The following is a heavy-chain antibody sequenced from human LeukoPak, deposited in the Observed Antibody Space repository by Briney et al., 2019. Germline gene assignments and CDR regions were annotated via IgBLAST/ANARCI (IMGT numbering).Heavy chain of an antibody. D-gene: IGHD2/OR15-2a*01. CDR2: IYYSGST. CDR1: GGSISSYN. J-gene: IGHJ5*02. V-gene: IGHV4-59*01. Sequence: SETLSLTCTVSGGSISSYNWSWIRQPPGKGLEWIGYIYYSGSTNYNPSLKSRVTISVDTSKNQFSLKLSSVTAADTAVYYCARDSSGALSPLYWFDPWGQGTLVTVSS. CDR3: ARDSSGALSPLYWFDP.